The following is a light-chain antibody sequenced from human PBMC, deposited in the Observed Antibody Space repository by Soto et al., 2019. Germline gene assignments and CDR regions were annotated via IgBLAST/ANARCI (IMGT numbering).Light chain of an antibody. V-gene: IGLV2-23*02. CDR3: CSSGGSPTYV. CDR2: EVN. J-gene: IGLJ1*01. Sequence: QSVLTQAASVSGSPGQSITISCTGTSSNVGSYKLVSWYQQHPGKAPKLVIFEVNKRPSGVSNRFSGSKSGNTASLTFSGLKVEDEADYYCCSSGGSPTYVFGTGTKVTVL. CDR1: SSNVGSYKL.